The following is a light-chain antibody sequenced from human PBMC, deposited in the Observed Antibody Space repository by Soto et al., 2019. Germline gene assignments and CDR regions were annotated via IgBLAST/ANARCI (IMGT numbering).Light chain of an antibody. V-gene: IGKV1-27*01. CDR3: QSYNSALFT. CDR2: GAY. Sequence: DIQMTQSPSSLSASVGDRVSITCRASQDISNYLAWYQQKPGKVPKLLIYGAYTLRSGVPSRFSGSGSGTDFTLTISSLQPEDFATYYCQSYNSALFTFGPGTKVDVE. CDR1: QDISNY. J-gene: IGKJ3*01.